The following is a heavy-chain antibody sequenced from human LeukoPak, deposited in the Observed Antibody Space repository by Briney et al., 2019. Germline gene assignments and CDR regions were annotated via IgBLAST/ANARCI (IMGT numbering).Heavy chain of an antibody. V-gene: IGHV3-48*04. CDR1: GFTFSSYS. CDR2: ISSSSSTI. J-gene: IGHJ4*02. Sequence: GGSLRLSCAASGFTFSSYSMNWVRQAPGKGLEWVSYISSSSSTIYYADSVKGRFTISRDNAKNSLYLQMNSLRAEDTAVYYCARGQWELPLWGQGTLVTVSS. CDR3: ARGQWELPL. D-gene: IGHD1-26*01.